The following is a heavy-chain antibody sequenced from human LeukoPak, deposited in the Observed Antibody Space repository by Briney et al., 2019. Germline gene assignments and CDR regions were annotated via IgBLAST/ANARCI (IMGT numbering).Heavy chain of an antibody. CDR3: ARGRLELWLGDDYYYCMDV. J-gene: IGHJ6*03. CDR2: ISAYNGNT. Sequence: GASVKVSCKASGYTFTSYGISWVRQAPGQGLEWMGWISAYNGNTNYAQKFQGRLTLTTDTSTSTAYMDLASLRSDDTAVYYCARGRLELWLGDDYYYCMDVWGKGTTVTVSS. CDR1: GYTFTSYG. V-gene: IGHV1-18*01. D-gene: IGHD5-18*01.